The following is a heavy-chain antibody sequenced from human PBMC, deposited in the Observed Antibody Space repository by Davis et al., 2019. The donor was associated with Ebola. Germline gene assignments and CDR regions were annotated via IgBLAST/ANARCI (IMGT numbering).Heavy chain of an antibody. J-gene: IGHJ6*04. V-gene: IGHV1-3*01. CDR3: ARDLGDYGIDV. D-gene: IGHD3-10*01. CDR2: IDPANGDT. Sequence: ASVKVSCKASAYTFTSYAMHWMRQAPGQRLEWMGWIDPANGDTQYSQRFQGRVTIIADESTSTAYMELSSLRSEDTAVYYCARDLGDYGIDVWGKGTTVTVSS. CDR1: AYTFTSYA.